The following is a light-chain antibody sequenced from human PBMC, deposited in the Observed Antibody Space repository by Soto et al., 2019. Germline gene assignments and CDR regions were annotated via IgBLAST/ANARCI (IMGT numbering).Light chain of an antibody. Sequence: EIVLTQSPATLSLSPGESATLSCRASQSVSSYLVWYQQKPGQAPSLLIYDASKRATGVPARFSGSGSGTDFSLTISSLEPEDFAYYYCQQRSNGFTFGGGTKVEI. CDR3: QQRSNGFT. CDR2: DAS. J-gene: IGKJ4*01. V-gene: IGKV3-11*01. CDR1: QSVSSY.